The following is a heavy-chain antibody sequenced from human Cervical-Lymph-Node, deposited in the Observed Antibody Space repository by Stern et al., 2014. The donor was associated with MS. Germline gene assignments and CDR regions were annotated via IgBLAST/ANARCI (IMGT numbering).Heavy chain of an antibody. J-gene: IGHJ6*02. CDR3: AGGLEYCSGGKCYRPTDV. V-gene: IGHV3-30-3*01. CDR2: ISHDGTYK. Sequence: VQLVETGGGVVQPGTSLRLSCAASGFTFSTYVMHWVRQAPGKGLEWVALISHDGTYKDYADSGKGRLTISRDNSKSTLDLQMNGLRAEDTAVYYCAGGLEYCSGGKCYRPTDVWGQGTTVTVSS. D-gene: IGHD2-15*01. CDR1: GFTFSTYV.